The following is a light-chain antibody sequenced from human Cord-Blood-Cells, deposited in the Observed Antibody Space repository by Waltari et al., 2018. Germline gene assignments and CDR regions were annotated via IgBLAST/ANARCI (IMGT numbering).Light chain of an antibody. J-gene: IGLJ2*01. Sequence: QSALTQPASVSGSPGQSITISCTGTSSDVGGYNYVSKRPSGVSNRFSGSQSGNTASLTISGLQAEDEADYYCSSYTSSSTLVFGGGTKLTVL. CDR3: SSYTSSSTLV. CDR1: SSDVGGYNY. V-gene: IGLV2-14*01.